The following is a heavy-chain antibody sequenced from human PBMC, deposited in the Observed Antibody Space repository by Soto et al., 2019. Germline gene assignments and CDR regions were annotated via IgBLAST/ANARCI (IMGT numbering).Heavy chain of an antibody. V-gene: IGHV1-69*13. D-gene: IGHD3-3*01. Sequence: SVKVSCKASGGTFSSYAISWVRQAPGQGLEWMGGIIPIFGTANYAQKFQGRVTITADESTSTAYMELSSLRSEDTAVYYCARGPMPHYDFWSGYYLGYYYAMYVWGQGTTVTFSS. CDR2: IIPIFGTA. CDR1: GGTFSSYA. J-gene: IGHJ6*02. CDR3: ARGPMPHYDFWSGYYLGYYYAMYV.